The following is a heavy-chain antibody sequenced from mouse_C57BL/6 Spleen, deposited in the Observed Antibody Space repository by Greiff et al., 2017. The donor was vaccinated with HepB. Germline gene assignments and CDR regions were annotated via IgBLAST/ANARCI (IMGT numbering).Heavy chain of an antibody. J-gene: IGHJ3*01. CDR2: IRNKANNHAT. Sequence: EVQLVESGGGLVQPGGSMILSCAASGFTFSDAWMDWVRQSPEKGLEWVAEIRNKANNHATYYAESVKGRFTISRDDSKSSVYLQMNSLRAEDTGIYYCTYYGYDWFAYWGQGTLVTVSA. V-gene: IGHV6-6*01. CDR3: TYYGYDWFAY. D-gene: IGHD2-2*01. CDR1: GFTFSDAW.